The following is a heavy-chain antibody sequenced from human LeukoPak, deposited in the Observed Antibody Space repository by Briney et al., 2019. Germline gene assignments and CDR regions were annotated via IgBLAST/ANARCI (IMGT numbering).Heavy chain of an antibody. V-gene: IGHV1-8*01. CDR2: MNPNRGNT. D-gene: IGHD1-7*01. Sequence: VSVKVSCKASGYTFTSYDINWVRQATGQGLEWMGWMNPNRGNTGYAQKFQGRVTMTRNTSISTAYMELSSLRSEDTAVYYCARSRYNWNYRGKVNWFDPWGQGTLVTVSS. J-gene: IGHJ5*02. CDR3: ARSRYNWNYRGKVNWFDP. CDR1: GYTFTSYD.